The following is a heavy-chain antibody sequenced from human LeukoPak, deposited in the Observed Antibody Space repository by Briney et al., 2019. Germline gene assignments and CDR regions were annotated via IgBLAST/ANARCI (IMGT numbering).Heavy chain of an antibody. CDR3: ARELEYQLPYFDY. D-gene: IGHD2-2*01. J-gene: IGHJ4*02. V-gene: IGHV3-33*01. CDR2: IWYDGSNK. CDR1: GFTFSSYG. Sequence: GGSLRLSCAASGFTFSSYGMHWVRQAPGKGLEWVAVIWYDGSNKYYADSVKGRFTISRDNSKNTLYLQMHSLRAEDTAVYYCARELEYQLPYFDYWGQGTLVTVSS.